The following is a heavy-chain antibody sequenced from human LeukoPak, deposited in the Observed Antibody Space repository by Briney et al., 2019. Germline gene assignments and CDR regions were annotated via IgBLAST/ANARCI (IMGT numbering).Heavy chain of an antibody. D-gene: IGHD3-22*01. CDR1: DYTFTSYG. Sequence: ASVKVSCKASDYTFTSYGISWVRQAPGQGLEWMGWISAYNGNTNYAQKLQGRVTMTTDTSTSTAYMELRSLRSDDTAVYYCAREGQYDSSGYYLDAFDIWGQGTMVTVSS. CDR3: AREGQYDSSGYYLDAFDI. V-gene: IGHV1-18*01. CDR2: ISAYNGNT. J-gene: IGHJ3*02.